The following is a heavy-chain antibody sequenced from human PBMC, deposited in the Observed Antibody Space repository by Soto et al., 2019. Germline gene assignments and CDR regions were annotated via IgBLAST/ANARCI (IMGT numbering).Heavy chain of an antibody. CDR1: GGSVNSYY. J-gene: IGHJ4*02. CDR2: IFYSGST. V-gene: IGHV4-59*02. CDR3: ARVSPAYCGGDCAYFDS. D-gene: IGHD2-21*02. Sequence: QVQLQESGPGLVRPSETLSLTCTVSGGSVNSYYWSWIRQTPGKGPEWIGYIFYSGSTNSNPSLKSRTSVSVDMSKNQFSLRLSSLTAADTAVYYCARVSPAYCGGDCAYFDSWGQGILVTVSS.